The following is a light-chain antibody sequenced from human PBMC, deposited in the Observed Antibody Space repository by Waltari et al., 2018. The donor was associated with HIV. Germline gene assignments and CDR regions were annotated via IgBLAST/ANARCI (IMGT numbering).Light chain of an antibody. V-gene: IGLV2-11*01. J-gene: IGLJ1*01. CDR1: SSDVGGYDS. CDR3: CSYAGSYSYV. CDR2: DVT. Sequence: QSALTQPRSVSGSPGQSVTVSCPEASSDVGGYDSVSWYQQHPGKAPQLIISDVTKRPSGVPGRFSGSRSGDTASLTISGLQADDEADYYCCSYAGSYSYVFGAGTRVIVL.